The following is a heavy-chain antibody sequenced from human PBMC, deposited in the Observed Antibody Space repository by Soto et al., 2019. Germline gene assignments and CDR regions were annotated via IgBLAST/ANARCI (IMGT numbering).Heavy chain of an antibody. CDR1: GYTFTSYG. V-gene: IGHV1-18*01. CDR3: ARVPLQDSSSWPYYFDY. J-gene: IGHJ4*02. CDR2: ISAYNGNT. Sequence: ASVKVSGKASGYTFTSYGISWVRQAPGQGLEWMGWISAYNGNTNYAQKLQGRVTMTTDTSTSTAYMELRSLRSDDTAVYYCARVPLQDSSSWPYYFDYWGQGTLVTVSS. D-gene: IGHD6-13*01.